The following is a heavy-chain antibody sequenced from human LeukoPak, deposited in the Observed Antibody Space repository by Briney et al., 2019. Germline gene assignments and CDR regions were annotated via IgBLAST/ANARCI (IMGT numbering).Heavy chain of an antibody. Sequence: PGGSLRLSCAASGFTFSSYSMNWVRQAPGKGLEWVSSISSSSSYIYYADSVKGRFTISRDNAKNSLYLQMNSLRAEDTAVYYCAKDYYGSGSYDTFDYWGQGTLVTVSS. CDR3: AKDYYGSGSYDTFDY. CDR2: ISSSSSYI. D-gene: IGHD3-10*01. CDR1: GFTFSSYS. J-gene: IGHJ4*02. V-gene: IGHV3-21*04.